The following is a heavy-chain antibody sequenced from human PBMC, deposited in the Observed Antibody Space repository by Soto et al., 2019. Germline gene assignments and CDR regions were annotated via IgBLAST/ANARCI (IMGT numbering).Heavy chain of an antibody. D-gene: IGHD5-12*01. CDR1: GDTITSYA. CDR2: IIPIFGTA. CDR3: ARAENGGYVLVDY. J-gene: IGHJ4*02. V-gene: IGHV1-69*13. Sequence: SVKVSCKASGDTITSYAMHWVRQAPGQRLEWMGGIIPIFGTANYAQKFQGRVTITADESTSTAYMELSSLRSEDTAVYYCARAENGGYVLVDYWGQGTLVTVSS.